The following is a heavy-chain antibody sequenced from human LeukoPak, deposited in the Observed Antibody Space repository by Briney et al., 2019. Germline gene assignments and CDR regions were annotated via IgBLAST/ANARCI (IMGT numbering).Heavy chain of an antibody. V-gene: IGHV3-74*03. CDR2: IKSDGSSI. Sequence: GGSLWLSCAASGFTFSTYWMHWVRQSPGKGLVWVSRIKSDGSSIMYADSVRGRFTISRDNAKNTLYLQMNSLRAEDTAVYYCATVRDNWFDPWGQRRLKPVSS. CDR1: GFTFSTYW. J-gene: IGHJ5*02. D-gene: IGHD3-10*01. CDR3: ATVRDNWFDP.